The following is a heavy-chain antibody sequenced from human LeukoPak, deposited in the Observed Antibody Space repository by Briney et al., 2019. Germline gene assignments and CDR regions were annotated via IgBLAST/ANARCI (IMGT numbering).Heavy chain of an antibody. CDR1: GGSFSGYY. D-gene: IGHD1-7*01. J-gene: IGHJ5*02. Sequence: SGTLSLTCAVYGGSFSGYYWSWIRQPPGKGLEWIGEINHSGSTNYNPSLKSRVTISVDTSKNQFSLKLSSVTAADTAVYYCARVQTGTMSFDPWGQGTLVTVSS. CDR3: ARVQTGTMSFDP. V-gene: IGHV4-34*01. CDR2: INHSGST.